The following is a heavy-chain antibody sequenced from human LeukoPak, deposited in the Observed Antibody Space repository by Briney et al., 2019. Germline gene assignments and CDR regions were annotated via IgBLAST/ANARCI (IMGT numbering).Heavy chain of an antibody. J-gene: IGHJ1*01. CDR3: ARAPSEIGGYYPEYFRH. D-gene: IGHD3-3*01. CDR1: GFTFSTYW. CDR2: IKSDGST. V-gene: IGHV3-74*01. Sequence: GGSLRLSCAASGFTFSTYWMHWVRQAPGKGLVWVSRIKSDGSTNYADSVKGRFTISRDNAKNTLSLQMDSLRPEDTGVYYCARAPSEIGGYYPEYFRHWGQGNLVTVSS.